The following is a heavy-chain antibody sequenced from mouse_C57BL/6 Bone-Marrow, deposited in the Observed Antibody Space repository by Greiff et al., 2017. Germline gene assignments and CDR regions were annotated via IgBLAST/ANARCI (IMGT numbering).Heavy chain of an antibody. V-gene: IGHV1-55*01. J-gene: IGHJ3*01. CDR2: IYPGSGST. D-gene: IGHD2-4*01. CDR1: GYTFTSYW. CDR3: ARELDNDYDPFAY. Sequence: QVQLQQPGAELVKPGASVKMSCKASGYTFTSYWITWVKQRPGQGLEWIGDIYPGSGSTNYNEKFKSKATLTVDTSSSTAYMQLSSLTSEDSAVYYCARELDNDYDPFAYWGQGTLVTVSA.